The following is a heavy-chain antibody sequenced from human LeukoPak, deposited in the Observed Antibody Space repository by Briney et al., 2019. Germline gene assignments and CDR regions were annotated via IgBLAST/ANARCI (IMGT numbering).Heavy chain of an antibody. CDR2: ISGSAGTT. V-gene: IGHV3-23*01. CDR3: AILRTRMTTGHYGMDV. J-gene: IGHJ6*02. CDR1: GFTFSNFA. D-gene: IGHD3-16*01. Sequence: GGSLRLSCAASGFTFSNFALSWVRQAPGKGLEWVSAISGSAGTTYYADSVKGRFTISRDNSRNTLYLQMHSLRVEDTALYHCAILRTRMTTGHYGMDVWGQGTTVTVSS.